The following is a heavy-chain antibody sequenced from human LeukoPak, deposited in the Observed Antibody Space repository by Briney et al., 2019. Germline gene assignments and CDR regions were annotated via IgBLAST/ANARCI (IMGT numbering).Heavy chain of an antibody. D-gene: IGHD3-16*01. J-gene: IGHJ4*02. V-gene: IGHV3-23*01. CDR2: ISASGGST. CDR1: GFTFSSSA. CDR3: ARDLSCGGYGYSCFDS. Sequence: GGSLRLSCAASGFTFSSSAMSWVRQVPGKGLEWVSGISASGGSTSYADSVRGRFTISRDNSKNTLYVQMNSLRAEDTAVYYCARDLSCGGYGYSCFDSWGQGTLVTVSS.